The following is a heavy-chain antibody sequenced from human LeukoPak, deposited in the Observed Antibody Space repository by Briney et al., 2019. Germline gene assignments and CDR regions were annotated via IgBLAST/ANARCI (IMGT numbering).Heavy chain of an antibody. J-gene: IGHJ4*02. V-gene: IGHV1-8*01. Sequence: ASVKVSCKASGYTFTSYDINWVRQATGQGLEWMGWMNPNSGNTGYAQKFQGRVTMTRNTSIGTAYMELSSLRSEHTAVYYCARGVEMLAGAFGYWGQGTLVTVSS. CDR3: ARGVEMLAGAFGY. CDR1: GYTFTSYD. CDR2: MNPNSGNT. D-gene: IGHD5-24*01.